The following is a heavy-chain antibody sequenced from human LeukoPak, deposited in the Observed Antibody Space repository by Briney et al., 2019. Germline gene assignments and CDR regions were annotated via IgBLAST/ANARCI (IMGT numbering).Heavy chain of an antibody. CDR2: ISGSGGST. Sequence: GGSLRLSCAASGFTFSSYAMNWVRQAPGKGLEWVSAISGSGGSTYYADSVKGRFTISRDNSKNTLCLQMNSLRAEDTAVYYCAKDRAKGIVGATDYWGQGTLVTVSS. CDR1: GFTFSSYA. CDR3: AKDRAKGIVGATDY. J-gene: IGHJ4*02. V-gene: IGHV3-23*01. D-gene: IGHD1-26*01.